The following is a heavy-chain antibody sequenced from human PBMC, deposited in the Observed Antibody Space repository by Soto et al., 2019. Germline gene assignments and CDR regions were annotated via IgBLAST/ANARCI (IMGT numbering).Heavy chain of an antibody. J-gene: IGHJ4*02. V-gene: IGHV3-74*01. CDR2: INGDGSTT. CDR1: GFAFSSYW. Sequence: EVHLVESGGGSVQPGGSLKLSCAGSGFAFSSYWIHWVRQVPGKGLVWVSRINGDGSTTSYADSVSGRFTISRDNAKDTLYLQMNSLRAGDTALYYCARVGQGRYYFDYWGQGTLVTVSS. CDR3: ARVGQGRYYFDY.